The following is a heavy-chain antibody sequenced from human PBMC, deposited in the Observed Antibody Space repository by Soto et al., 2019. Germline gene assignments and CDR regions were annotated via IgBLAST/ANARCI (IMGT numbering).Heavy chain of an antibody. CDR1: GGTLSSYA. V-gene: IGHV1-69*01. CDR2: IIPIFGSA. Sequence: QVQLVQSGAEVKKPGSSVKVSCKAPGGTLSSYAINWVRQAPGQGLEWMGGIIPIFGSANYAPKFQGRVTISADESTSTAYMDVSSQRSEDTAVYYCAGTREIPYYHGMDVWGLGTTVTVSS. CDR3: AGTREIPYYHGMDV. D-gene: IGHD2-2*02. J-gene: IGHJ6*02.